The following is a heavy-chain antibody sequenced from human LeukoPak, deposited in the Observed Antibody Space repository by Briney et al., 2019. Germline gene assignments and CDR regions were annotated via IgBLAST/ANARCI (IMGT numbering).Heavy chain of an antibody. CDR2: IGTAGDT. D-gene: IGHD1-7*01. CDR3: ARERLGATKRVVNYDFDL. J-gene: IGHJ2*01. V-gene: IGHV3-13*01. CDR1: GFTFSNYD. Sequence: GGSPRLSCAASGFTFSNYDMHWVRQAAGKGLEWISTIGTAGDTYYLASVEGRFTISRENAKNSLYLQINSLRAGDTAIYYCARERLGATKRVVNYDFDLWGRGTLVTVSS.